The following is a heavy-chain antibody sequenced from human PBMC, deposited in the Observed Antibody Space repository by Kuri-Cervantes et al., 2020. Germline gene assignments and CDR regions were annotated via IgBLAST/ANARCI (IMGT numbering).Heavy chain of an antibody. V-gene: IGHV3-30*01. J-gene: IGHJ4*02. CDR2: ISYDGSNK. D-gene: IGHD4-17*01. CDR1: EFTFSNYA. CDR3: ARASPYGDYVGY. Sequence: GESLKISCAASEFTFSNYAMHWVRQAPGKGLEWVAVISYDGSNKHYADSVKGRFTISRDNSKNTKNTLYLQMNSLRSEDTAVYYCARASPYGDYVGYWGQGTLVTVSS.